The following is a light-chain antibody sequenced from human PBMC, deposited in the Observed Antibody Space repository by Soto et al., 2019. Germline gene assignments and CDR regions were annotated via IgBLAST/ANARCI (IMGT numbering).Light chain of an antibody. CDR2: DAS. Sequence: EIVLTQSPATLSLSPGERDTLSCRASQSVSSYLAWYQQKPGQAPRLLIYDASNRATVIPARFSGSGSGTDFTLTIISLEPEDFAVYYCQQRRTFGHGTRLEIK. J-gene: IGKJ5*01. CDR3: QQRRT. V-gene: IGKV3-11*01. CDR1: QSVSSY.